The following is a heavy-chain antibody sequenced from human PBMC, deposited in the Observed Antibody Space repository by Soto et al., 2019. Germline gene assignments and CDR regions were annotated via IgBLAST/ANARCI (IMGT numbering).Heavy chain of an antibody. CDR2: IMPIFGRA. D-gene: IGHD6-19*01. Sequence: QVQLVQSGAEVKKPGSSVKVSCKASGGTFSNYAFSWVRQAPGQGLEWLGGIMPIFGRADYAQKFRGRVTITADESTTTAHMERSSLRSEDTAVYYWASWLKEAGIGGTSYYGMDVWGQGTTVTVSS. J-gene: IGHJ6*02. V-gene: IGHV1-69*12. CDR3: ASWLKEAGIGGTSYYGMDV. CDR1: GGTFSNYA.